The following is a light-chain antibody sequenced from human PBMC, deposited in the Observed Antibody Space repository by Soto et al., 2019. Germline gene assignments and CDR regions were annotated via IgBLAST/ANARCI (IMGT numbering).Light chain of an antibody. J-gene: IGLJ1*01. V-gene: IGLV2-14*01. CDR1: SSDVGGYNY. CDR2: DVS. Sequence: QSVLTQPASVSGSPGQSITISCTGTSSDVGGYNYVSWYQQHPGKAPKLMIYDVSNRPSGVSNRFSGSKSGNTASLTFSGLQAEDEADYYCSSYTSSSTLDYVFGTGTKLTVL. CDR3: SSYTSSSTLDYV.